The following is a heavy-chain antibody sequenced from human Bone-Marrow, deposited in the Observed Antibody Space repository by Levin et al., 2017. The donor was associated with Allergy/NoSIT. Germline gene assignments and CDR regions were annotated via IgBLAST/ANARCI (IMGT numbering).Heavy chain of an antibody. Sequence: PGESLKISCAASGFTFSSDDMHWVRQDRGKGLEWVSAIGTTGDTYYADSVKGRFTISRENAKNSLYLQLNSLGAGDTAVYYCARGPYPSGYMDVWGKGTTVTVSS. V-gene: IGHV3-13*04. CDR1: GFTFSSDD. J-gene: IGHJ6*03. CDR3: ARGPYPSGYMDV. D-gene: IGHD2-2*02. CDR2: IGTTGDT.